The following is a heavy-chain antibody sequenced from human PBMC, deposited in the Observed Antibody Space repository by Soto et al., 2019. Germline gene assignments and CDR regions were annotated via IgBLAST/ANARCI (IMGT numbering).Heavy chain of an antibody. CDR3: ARLGAFYQSLDP. D-gene: IGHD3-3*02. V-gene: IGHV4-61*01. J-gene: IGHJ5*02. CDR1: CGSIISGSYY. Sequence: SETLSLTCTVSCGSIISGSYYWNWIRQPPGNRLERIGYIYYSGSANYSPSLKSRVTISIDTSKIQFSLKLSSVTAADTAVYYCARLGAFYQSLDPWGPGSLVTVPQ. CDR2: IYYSGSA.